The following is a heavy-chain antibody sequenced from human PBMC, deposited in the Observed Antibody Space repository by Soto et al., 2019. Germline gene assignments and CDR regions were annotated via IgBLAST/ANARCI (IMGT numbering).Heavy chain of an antibody. V-gene: IGHV3-30*03. CDR1: GFTFSSYV. CDR3: AILRGDYFDY. D-gene: IGHD3-10*01. CDR2: ISYDGSNK. Sequence: GGSLRLSCAASGFTFSSYVMHWVRQAPGKGLEWVAVISYDGSNKYYADSVKGRFTISRDNSKNTLYLQMNSLRAEDTAVYYCAILRGDYFDYWGQGTLVTVSS. J-gene: IGHJ4*02.